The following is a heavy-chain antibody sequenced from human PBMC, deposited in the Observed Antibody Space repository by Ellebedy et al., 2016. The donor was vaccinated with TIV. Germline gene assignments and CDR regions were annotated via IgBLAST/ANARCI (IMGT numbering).Heavy chain of an antibody. CDR3: SVDHYDTSGSSKQFDY. CDR2: ISGNHAYV. CDR1: GFSFSDYY. Sequence: PGGSLRLSCVASGFSFSDYYMSWVRQAPGKGLEWISYISGNHAYVNYAASVKGRFTISRDNANKSLYLQMTGLRVDDTAMYYCSVDHYDTSGSSKQFDYWGQGTLVTVSS. D-gene: IGHD1-1*01. J-gene: IGHJ4*02. V-gene: IGHV3-11*06.